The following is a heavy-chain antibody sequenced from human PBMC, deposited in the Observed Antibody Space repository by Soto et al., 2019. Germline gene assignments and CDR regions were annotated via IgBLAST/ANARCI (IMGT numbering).Heavy chain of an antibody. D-gene: IGHD5-18*01. CDR2: IIPFFGTA. Sequence: QVQLVQSGAEVKKPGSSVKVSCKASGGTFSSYAISWVRQAPGQGLGWMGGIIPFFGTANDAQKFQGRVTITADESTSRPYMELSSLRSEDTAVYYCARDTALLEDDYYDYYGMDVWGRGTTVTVSS. CDR1: GGTFSSYA. CDR3: ARDTALLEDDYYDYYGMDV. V-gene: IGHV1-69*12. J-gene: IGHJ6*02.